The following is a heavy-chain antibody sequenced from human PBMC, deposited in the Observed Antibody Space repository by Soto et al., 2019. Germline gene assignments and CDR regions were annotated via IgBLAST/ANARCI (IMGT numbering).Heavy chain of an antibody. D-gene: IGHD3-3*01. CDR3: AAEGGIENFWSGYPRVDV. Sequence: GASVKVSCKASGFTFTSSAVQWVRQARGQRLEWIGWIVVGSGNTNYAQKFQERVTITRDMSTSTAYMELSSLRSEDTAVYYCAAEGGIENFWSGYPRVDVWGQGTTVTVSS. V-gene: IGHV1-58*01. J-gene: IGHJ6*02. CDR2: IVVGSGNT. CDR1: GFTFTSSA.